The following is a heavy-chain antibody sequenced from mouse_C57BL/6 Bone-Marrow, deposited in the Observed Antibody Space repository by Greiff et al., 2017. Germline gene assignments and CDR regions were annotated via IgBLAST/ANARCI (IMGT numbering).Heavy chain of an antibody. J-gene: IGHJ2*01. Sequence: VQLQQSGAELARPGASVKLSCKASGYTFTSYGISWVKQRTGQGLEWIGEIYPRSGNTYYNEKFKGKATLTADKSSSTAYMELRSLTSEDSAVDYCASSNWDGFYYFDYWGQGTTLTVSS. CDR1: GYTFTSYG. CDR2: IYPRSGNT. D-gene: IGHD4-1*01. V-gene: IGHV1-81*01. CDR3: ASSNWDGFYYFDY.